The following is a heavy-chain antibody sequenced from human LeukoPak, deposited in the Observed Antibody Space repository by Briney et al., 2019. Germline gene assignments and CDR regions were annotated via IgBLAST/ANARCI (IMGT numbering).Heavy chain of an antibody. J-gene: IGHJ4*02. Sequence: GASVKVSCKASGGTFSSYAISWVRQPPGQGLEWMGGIIPIFGTANYAQKFQGRVTITTDESTSTAYMELSSLRSEDTAVYYCASPIGPYYYDSSGYWAYWGQGTLVTVSS. D-gene: IGHD3-22*01. CDR2: IIPIFGTA. CDR3: ASPIGPYYYDSSGYWAY. V-gene: IGHV1-69*05. CDR1: GGTFSSYA.